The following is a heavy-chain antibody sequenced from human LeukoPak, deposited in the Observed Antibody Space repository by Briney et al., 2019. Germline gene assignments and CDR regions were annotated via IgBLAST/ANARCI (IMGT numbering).Heavy chain of an antibody. J-gene: IGHJ4*02. V-gene: IGHV1-18*01. CDR3: AREFSPEHIFDY. CDR1: GYTFTSYG. CDR2: ISAYNGNT. Sequence: ASVKVSCKASGYTFTSYGISWVRQAPGQGLEWMGWISAYNGNTNYAQKLQGRVTMTTDTSTSTAYMELRSLRSDDTAMYYCAREFSPEHIFDYWGQGTLVTVSS. D-gene: IGHD3-3*01.